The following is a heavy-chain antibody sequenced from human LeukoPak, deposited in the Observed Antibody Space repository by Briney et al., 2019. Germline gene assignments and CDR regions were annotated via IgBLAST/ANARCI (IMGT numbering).Heavy chain of an antibody. D-gene: IGHD4/OR15-4a*01. CDR1: GFSFSDHY. CDR3: ARYLTYPAFFDY. V-gene: IGHV3-72*01. J-gene: IGHJ4*02. Sequence: GGSLRLSCAASGFSFSDHYMDWVRQAPGKGLEWVGRSRNKAKGYTTEYAASVKGRFTISRDDSKNSLYLQMDSLKIEDTAVYYCARYLTYPAFFDYWGQGTLVTVSS. CDR2: SRNKAKGYTT.